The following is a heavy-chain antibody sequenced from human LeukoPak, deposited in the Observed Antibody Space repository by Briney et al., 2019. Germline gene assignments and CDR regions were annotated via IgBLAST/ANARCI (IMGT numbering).Heavy chain of an antibody. CDR2: SSGDGGST. CDR1: GFTFDDYA. D-gene: IGHD3-22*01. Sequence: PGGSLRLSCAASGFTFDDYAMHWVRQAPGKGLEWVSLSSGDGGSTYYADSVKGRFTISRDNSKNSLYLQMNSLRTEDTALYYCAKDQYYYDSSGTFDYWGQGTLVTVSS. V-gene: IGHV3-43*02. J-gene: IGHJ4*02. CDR3: AKDQYYYDSSGTFDY.